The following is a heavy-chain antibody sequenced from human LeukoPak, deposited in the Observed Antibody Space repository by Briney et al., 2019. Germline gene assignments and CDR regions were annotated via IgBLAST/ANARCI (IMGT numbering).Heavy chain of an antibody. D-gene: IGHD3/OR15-3a*01. CDR1: GFTLKNHW. Sequence: GGSLRLSWVRSGFTLKNHWMVSARQAPGKGLESGANVNQDRSEFYYGGSVSGHITISRDNAKNSLDLQMNSLRAADTAVYYCARDADWASDYWGQGTLVTVSS. J-gene: IGHJ4*02. CDR2: VNQDRSEF. V-gene: IGHV3-7*01. CDR3: ARDADWASDY.